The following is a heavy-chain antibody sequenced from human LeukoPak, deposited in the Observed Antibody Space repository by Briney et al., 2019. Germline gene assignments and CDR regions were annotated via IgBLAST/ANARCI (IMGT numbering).Heavy chain of an antibody. D-gene: IGHD2/OR15-2a*01. Sequence: GVLRLSCAASGFTFSDYSMRWVRQAPGKGLEWVSSISGTGDVSKYADSVKGRFTISRDNSKNTLYLQVNSLRAEETAVYYCAKAFVPYYYGMDVWGQGTTVTVS. J-gene: IGHJ6*02. CDR1: GFTFSDYS. CDR3: AKAFVPYYYGMDV. V-gene: IGHV3-23*01. CDR2: ISGTGDVS.